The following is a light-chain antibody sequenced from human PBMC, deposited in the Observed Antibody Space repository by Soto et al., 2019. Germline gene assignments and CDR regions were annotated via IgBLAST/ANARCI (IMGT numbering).Light chain of an antibody. Sequence: DIQMTQSPSSVSAYVGDRVSITCRASQGISTKLAWYQQKPGKAPDLLIYAAATLEGGVPSRFSGSGSGTDFTLTISSLQPEDFATYYCQQTNTFPLTFGGGTKVEIK. V-gene: IGKV1D-12*01. J-gene: IGKJ4*01. CDR2: AAA. CDR1: QGISTK. CDR3: QQTNTFPLT.